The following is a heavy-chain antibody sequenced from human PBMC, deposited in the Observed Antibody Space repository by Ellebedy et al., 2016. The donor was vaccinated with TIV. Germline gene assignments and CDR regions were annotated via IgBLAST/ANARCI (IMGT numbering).Heavy chain of an antibody. D-gene: IGHD2-2*01. J-gene: IGHJ4*02. CDR1: GFSFSDYG. CDR3: ARDPRGGNTSLFDY. Sequence: GESLKISXAASGFSFSDYGMHWVRQAPGKGLEWVAVIWHDGSDYYYADSVKGRFTISRDDSKYTLSLQMNSLRAEDTAVYYCARDPRGGNTSLFDYWGQGTLVTVSS. V-gene: IGHV3-33*01. CDR2: IWHDGSDY.